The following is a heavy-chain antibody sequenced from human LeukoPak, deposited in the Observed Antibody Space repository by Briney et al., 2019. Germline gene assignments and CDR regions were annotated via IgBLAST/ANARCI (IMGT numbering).Heavy chain of an antibody. CDR2: ISYDGSNK. V-gene: IGHV3-30-3*01. J-gene: IGHJ6*02. CDR3: ARGPYYDFWSGYYVEYYYYDMDV. Sequence: GGSLRLSCAASGFTFSSYAMHWVRQAPGKGLEWVAVISYDGSNKYYADSVKGRFTISRDNSKNTLYLQMNSLRAEDTAVYYCARGPYYDFWSGYYVEYYYYDMDVWGQGTTVTVSS. D-gene: IGHD3-3*01. CDR1: GFTFSSYA.